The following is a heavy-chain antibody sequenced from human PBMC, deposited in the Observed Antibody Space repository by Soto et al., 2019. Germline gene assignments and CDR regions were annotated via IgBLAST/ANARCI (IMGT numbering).Heavy chain of an antibody. Sequence: RGESLKISCKGSGYSFTSYWINWVRQRPGKGLEGMGRIDPSDSYNNYSPSFQGHVTISADKSLSTAYLQWSSLRASDSAIYYCQRRGLKPGSYGLDVWGRGTTVTVSS. CDR2: IDPSDSYN. D-gene: IGHD2-2*01. V-gene: IGHV5-10-1*01. CDR1: GYSFTSYW. CDR3: QRRGLKPGSYGLDV. J-gene: IGHJ6*02.